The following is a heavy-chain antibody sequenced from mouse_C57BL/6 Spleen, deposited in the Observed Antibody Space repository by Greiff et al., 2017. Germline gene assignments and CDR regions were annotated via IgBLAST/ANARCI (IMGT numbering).Heavy chain of an antibody. CDR1: GFTFSNYW. V-gene: IGHV6-3*01. D-gene: IGHD2-1*01. CDR3: TELYDGNYAAWFAY. CDR2: IRLKSDNYAT. Sequence: EVKLEESGGGLVQPGGSMKLSCVASGFTFSNYWMNWVRQSPEKGLEWVAQIRLKSDNYATHYAESVKGRFTISRDDSKSSVYLQMNNLRAEDTGIYYCTELYDGNYAAWFAYWGQGTLVTVSA. J-gene: IGHJ3*01.